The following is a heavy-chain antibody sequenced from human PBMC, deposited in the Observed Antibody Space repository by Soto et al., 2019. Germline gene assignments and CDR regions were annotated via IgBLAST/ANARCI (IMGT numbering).Heavy chain of an antibody. V-gene: IGHV4-4*07. J-gene: IGHJ5*02. Sequence: LSLTCTVSGGSISSYYWSWIRQPAGKGLEWIGRIYTSGSTNYNPSLKSRVTMSVDTSKNQFSLKLSSVTAADTAVYYCARGASSGWVNWFDPWGQGTLVTVSS. CDR1: GGSISSYY. CDR3: ARGASSGWVNWFDP. CDR2: IYTSGST. D-gene: IGHD6-19*01.